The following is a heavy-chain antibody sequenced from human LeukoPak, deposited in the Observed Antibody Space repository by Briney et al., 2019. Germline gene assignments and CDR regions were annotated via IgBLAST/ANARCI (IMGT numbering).Heavy chain of an antibody. D-gene: IGHD3-22*01. Sequence: PSETLSLTCAVYGGSFSGYYWSWIRQPPGKGLEWIGEINHSGSTNYNPSLKSRVTISVDTSKNQFSLKLSSVTAADTAVYYCARARYYYDSSGYYRDAFDVWGQGTMVTVSS. V-gene: IGHV4-34*01. CDR2: INHSGST. CDR1: GGSFSGYY. CDR3: ARARYYYDSSGYYRDAFDV. J-gene: IGHJ3*01.